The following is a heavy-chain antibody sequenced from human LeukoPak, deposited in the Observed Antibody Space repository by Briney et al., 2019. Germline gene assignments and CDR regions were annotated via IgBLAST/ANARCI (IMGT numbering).Heavy chain of an antibody. CDR3: ATQPGIAAAGLFY. D-gene: IGHD6-13*01. CDR2: IHDGGAT. CDR1: GGSISNGGYY. J-gene: IGHJ4*02. Sequence: SQPLSLTCTVSGGSISNGGYYWTWIRQHPGKGLEWIGYIHDGGATYYDPSLKSRVTISLDTSKNQFSLNLTSVTAADTALYYCATQPGIAAAGLFYWGQGTLVTVSS. V-gene: IGHV4-31*03.